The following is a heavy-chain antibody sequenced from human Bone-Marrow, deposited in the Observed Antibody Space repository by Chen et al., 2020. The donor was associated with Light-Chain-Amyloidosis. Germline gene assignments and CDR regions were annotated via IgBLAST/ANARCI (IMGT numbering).Heavy chain of an antibody. V-gene: IGHV4-34*01. J-gene: IGHJ4*02. Sequence: QVQLQLWGAGLLKPSETLSLTCAVHGGSISGYYWNWLRQSPGKGLEWIGEINRSGSTNYNPSLKSRVTMSVDTSKNQFSLKVNSVTAADTAVYYCARGGLDHWGQGTLVTVSS. CDR2: INRSGST. CDR3: ARGGLDH. CDR1: GGSISGYY.